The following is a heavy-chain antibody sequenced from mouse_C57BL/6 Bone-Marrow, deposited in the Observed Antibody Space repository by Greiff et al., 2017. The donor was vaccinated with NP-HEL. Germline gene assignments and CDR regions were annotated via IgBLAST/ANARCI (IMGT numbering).Heavy chain of an antibody. CDR1: GYTFTSYW. CDR3: ARDGEGYFDD. J-gene: IGHJ1*03. Sequence: QVQLQQPVAELVKPGASVKLSCKASGYTFTSYWMQWVKQRPGQGLEWIGEIDPADGYTNYNQKFKGKATLTADTSSSTAYMQLSSLTSEDSAVYYCARDGEGYFDDWGTGTTLTVSS. CDR2: IDPADGYT. V-gene: IGHV1-50*01.